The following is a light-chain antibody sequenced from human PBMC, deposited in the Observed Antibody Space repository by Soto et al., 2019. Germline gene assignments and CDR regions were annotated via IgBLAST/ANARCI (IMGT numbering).Light chain of an antibody. Sequence: DIQSTQSPSSLSASLGDRVTITCRASQGIGDYLAWFQKKPGNAPKLLIYAASTLQSGVPSRFSGSGSGTDFTLTVSSLQPEDVANYYCQKYNSAPLTFGGGTRVEIK. J-gene: IGKJ4*01. V-gene: IGKV1-27*01. CDR3: QKYNSAPLT. CDR1: QGIGDY. CDR2: AAS.